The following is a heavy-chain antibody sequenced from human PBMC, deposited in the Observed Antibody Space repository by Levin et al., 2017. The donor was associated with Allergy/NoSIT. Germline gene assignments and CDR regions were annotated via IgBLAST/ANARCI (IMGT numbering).Heavy chain of an antibody. Sequence: ETLSLTCAASGFTFSSYAMSWVRQAPGKGLEWVSAISGTGVSTYYADSVKGRFTISRDNSKNTLYLQMNSLRAEDTAVYYCAKDYYASGSYFKEYFQHWGQGTLVTVSS. CDR1: GFTFSSYA. CDR3: AKDYYASGSYFKEYFQH. CDR2: ISGTGVST. J-gene: IGHJ1*01. D-gene: IGHD3-10*01. V-gene: IGHV3-23*01.